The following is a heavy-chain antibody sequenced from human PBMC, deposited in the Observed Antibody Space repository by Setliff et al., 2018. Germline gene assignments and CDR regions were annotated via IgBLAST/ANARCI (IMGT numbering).Heavy chain of an antibody. Sequence: ASVKVSCKASGCTFVDYYMHWVRQAPGQGLEWMGWISPNSGGANYAQKLQDRVTMTRDTSVSTGYMELSRLRSDDTAVYYCARDINRWFGEFAFDFWGQGTMVTVSS. CDR2: ISPNSGGA. J-gene: IGHJ3*01. CDR3: ARDINRWFGEFAFDF. D-gene: IGHD3-10*01. V-gene: IGHV1-2*02. CDR1: GCTFVDYY.